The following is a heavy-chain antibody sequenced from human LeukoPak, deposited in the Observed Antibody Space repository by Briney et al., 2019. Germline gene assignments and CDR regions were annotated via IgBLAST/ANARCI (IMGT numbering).Heavy chain of an antibody. CDR2: INPNSGGT. V-gene: IGHV1-2*02. D-gene: IGHD1-7*01. CDR3: ARARALYNWNYSPLGY. J-gene: IGHJ4*02. CDR1: GYTFTGYY. Sequence: GASVKVSCKASGYTFTGYYMHWVRQAPGQGLEWMGWINPNSGGTNYAQKFQGRVTMTRDTSISTAYMELSRLRSDDTAVYYCARARALYNWNYSPLGYWGQGTLVTVSS.